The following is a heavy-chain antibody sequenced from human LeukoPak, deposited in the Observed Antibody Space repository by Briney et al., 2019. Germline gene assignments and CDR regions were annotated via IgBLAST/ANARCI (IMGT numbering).Heavy chain of an antibody. CDR2: IWYDGSDK. J-gene: IGHJ4*02. D-gene: IGHD6-19*01. Sequence: PGGSLRLSCAVSGFAFSSYGMHRVRQAPGKGLEWVAIIWYDGSDKYYGDSVKGRFTISRDNSKNTLYLQMNSLRAEDTAVYYCTIIAVDSDFDYWGQGTLVTVSS. CDR1: GFAFSSYG. CDR3: TIIAVDSDFDY. V-gene: IGHV3-33*01.